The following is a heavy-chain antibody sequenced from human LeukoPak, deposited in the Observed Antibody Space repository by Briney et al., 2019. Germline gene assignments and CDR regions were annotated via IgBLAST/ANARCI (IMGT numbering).Heavy chain of an antibody. CDR1: GFTFSNYG. J-gene: IGHJ4*02. CDR2: IRSSGDST. Sequence: GGALRLSCAASGFTFSNYGMSWVRQAPGKGLEGVSSIRSSGDSTYYADSVKGRFTISRDNSKNTLYLQMNSLRAEDTAVYYCASEIIFGSFDYWGQGTWSPSPQ. CDR3: ASEIIFGSFDY. D-gene: IGHD3-3*01. V-gene: IGHV3-23*01.